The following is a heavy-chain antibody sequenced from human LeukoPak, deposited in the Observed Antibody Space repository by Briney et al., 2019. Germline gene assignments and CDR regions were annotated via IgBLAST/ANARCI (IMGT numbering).Heavy chain of an antibody. J-gene: IGHJ6*04. D-gene: IGHD2-2*01. CDR2: IIPIFGTA. Sequence: ASVKVSCKASGGTFSSYAISWVRQAPGQGLEWMGGIIPIFGTANYAQKFQGRVTITADKSTSTAYMGLGSLRSEDTAVYYCARDPPPYDIVVVPAAPPDYYYYGMDVWGKGTTVTVSS. CDR1: GGTFSSYA. V-gene: IGHV1-69*06. CDR3: ARDPPPYDIVVVPAAPPDYYYYGMDV.